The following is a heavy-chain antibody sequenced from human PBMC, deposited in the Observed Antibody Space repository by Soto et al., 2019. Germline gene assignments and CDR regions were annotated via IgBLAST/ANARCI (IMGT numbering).Heavy chain of an antibody. CDR2: IYHSGST. D-gene: IGHD3-9*01. Sequence: PSETLSLTCAVSGGSISSSNWWSWVRQPPGKGLEWIGEIYHSGSTNYNPSLKSRVTISVGKSKNQFSLKLSSVTAADTAVYYCARAFNVLRYFDWLADGYYYYGMDVWGQGTMVTVSS. V-gene: IGHV4-4*02. CDR3: ARAFNVLRYFDWLADGYYYYGMDV. J-gene: IGHJ6*02. CDR1: GGSISSSNW.